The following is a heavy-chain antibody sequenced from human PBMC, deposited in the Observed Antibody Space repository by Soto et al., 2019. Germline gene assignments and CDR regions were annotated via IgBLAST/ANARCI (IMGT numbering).Heavy chain of an antibody. D-gene: IGHD6-13*01. J-gene: IGHJ4*02. V-gene: IGHV3-11*05. Sequence: QVQLVESGGGLVKPGGSQRLSCAVSGFTFSDYYMTWIRQAPGTGLEWVSYISSSTSHTNYADSVKGRFTISRDNAKNSLFLQMNSLRAEDTAVYYCARGRGAAADYFDFWGQGTLVTVSS. CDR1: GFTFSDYY. CDR3: ARGRGAAADYFDF. CDR2: ISSSTSHT.